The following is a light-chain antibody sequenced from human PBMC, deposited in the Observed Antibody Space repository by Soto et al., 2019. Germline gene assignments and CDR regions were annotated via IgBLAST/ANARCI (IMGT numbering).Light chain of an antibody. CDR2: EVS. CDR3: SSFTSSDTDV. CDR1: NSDIGGYNF. J-gene: IGLJ1*01. Sequence: QSALTQPASVSGSPGQSITISCTGTNSDIGGYNFVSWYQHHPGKAPKLMIFEVSNRPSGVSNRFSGSKSGNTASLTISGLQTEDEADYYCSSFTSSDTDVFGTRTKVTVL. V-gene: IGLV2-14*01.